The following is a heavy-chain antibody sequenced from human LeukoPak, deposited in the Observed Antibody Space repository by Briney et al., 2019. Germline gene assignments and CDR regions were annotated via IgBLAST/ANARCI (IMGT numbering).Heavy chain of an antibody. Sequence: GGSLRLSCAASGFSFSSSWMHWVRQAPGKGLVWVSRISSDGSNTIYADSVKGRFTISRDNAENTLYLQMSSLRAEDSALYYCARHRGGSGPTTTDYWGQGTLVTVSS. CDR3: ARHRGGSGPTTTDY. CDR1: GFSFSSSW. D-gene: IGHD6-19*01. J-gene: IGHJ4*02. CDR2: ISSDGSNT. V-gene: IGHV3-74*01.